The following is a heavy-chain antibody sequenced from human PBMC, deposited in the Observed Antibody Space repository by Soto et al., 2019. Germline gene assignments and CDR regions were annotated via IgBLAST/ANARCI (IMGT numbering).Heavy chain of an antibody. CDR3: AGEGRWGYSYGYYYYYGMDV. D-gene: IGHD5-18*01. J-gene: IGHJ6*02. CDR2: TYYRSKWYN. V-gene: IGHV6-1*01. CDR1: GDSVSSNSAA. Sequence: PSQTLSLTCAISGDSVSSNSAAWNWIRQSPSRGLEWLGKTYYRSKWYNEYAESVKSRITINPDTSKNQFSLQLNSVTPEDTAVYYCAGEGRWGYSYGYYYYYGMDVWGQGTTVTVSS.